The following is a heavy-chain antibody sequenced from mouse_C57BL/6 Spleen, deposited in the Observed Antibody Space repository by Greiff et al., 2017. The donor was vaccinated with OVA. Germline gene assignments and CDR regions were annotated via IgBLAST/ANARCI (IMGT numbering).Heavy chain of an antibody. J-gene: IGHJ1*03. CDR2: INPSSGYT. D-gene: IGHD1-1*01. CDR1: GYTFTSYW. Sequence: VQLQQSGAELAKPGASVKLSCKASGYTFTSYWMHWVKQRPGQGLEWIGYINPSSGYTKYNQKVKDKATLTADKSSSTAYMQLSSLTYEDSAVYYCARDGVVAHWYFDVWGTGTTVTVSS. CDR3: ARDGVVAHWYFDV. V-gene: IGHV1-7*01.